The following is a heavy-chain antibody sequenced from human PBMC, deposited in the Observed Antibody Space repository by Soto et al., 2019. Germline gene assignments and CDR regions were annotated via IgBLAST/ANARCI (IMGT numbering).Heavy chain of an antibody. CDR1: GFTFGSYG. V-gene: IGHV3-23*01. CDR2: ISGSGSST. D-gene: IGHD3-16*01. CDR3: AREFMTTDGMEV. J-gene: IGHJ6*02. Sequence: PGGSLRLSCAASGFTFGSYGMSWVRQAPGKGLEWVSGISGSGSSTYYADSVKGRFTISRDNSKNTLYLQMNSLRVEDTAIYYCAREFMTTDGMEVWGQATTVTVSS.